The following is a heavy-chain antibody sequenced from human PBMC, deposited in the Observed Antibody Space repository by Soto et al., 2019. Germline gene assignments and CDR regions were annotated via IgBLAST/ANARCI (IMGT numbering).Heavy chain of an antibody. J-gene: IGHJ4*02. CDR1: GFTFSSYA. Sequence: SLRLPCAASGFTFSSYAMSWVRQATGKGLEWVSAISGSGGSTYYADSVKGRFTISRDNSKNTLYLQMNSLRAEDTAVYYCAKDSGGYDFWSGYYPFDYWGQGTLVTVSS. V-gene: IGHV3-23*01. CDR2: ISGSGGST. CDR3: AKDSGGYDFWSGYYPFDY. D-gene: IGHD3-3*01.